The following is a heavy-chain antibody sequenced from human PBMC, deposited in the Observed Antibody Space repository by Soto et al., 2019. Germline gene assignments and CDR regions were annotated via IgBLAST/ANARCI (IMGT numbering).Heavy chain of an antibody. CDR1: GYTFTSYA. Sequence: GASVKVSCKASGYTFTSYAMHWVRQAPGQRLEWMGWINAGNGNTKYSQKFQGRVTITRDTSASTAYMELSSLRSEDTAMYYCASTTRGGYYYYGMDVWGQGTTVTVSS. CDR2: INAGNGNT. CDR3: ASTTRGGYYYYGMDV. D-gene: IGHD1-1*01. V-gene: IGHV1-3*01. J-gene: IGHJ6*02.